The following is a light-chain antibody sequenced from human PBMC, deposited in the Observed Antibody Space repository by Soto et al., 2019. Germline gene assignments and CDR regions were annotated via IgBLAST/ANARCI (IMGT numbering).Light chain of an antibody. CDR3: QHYNSYSEA. CDR1: QTISSW. CDR2: KAS. Sequence: DIPMPQSPSTLSGSVGERVTITRRASQTISSWLTWYQQKPGKPPKLLIYKASTLKSGVPSRFSGSGSRTEFTLTISSLQPDDFATYYCQHYNSYSEAFGQGTKVDIK. V-gene: IGKV1-5*03. J-gene: IGKJ1*01.